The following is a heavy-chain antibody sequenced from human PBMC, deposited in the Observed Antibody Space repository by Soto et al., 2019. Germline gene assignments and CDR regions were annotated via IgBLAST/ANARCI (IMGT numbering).Heavy chain of an antibody. D-gene: IGHD6-19*01. J-gene: IGHJ6*02. CDR2: INPNSGGT. CDR1: GYTFTGYY. Sequence: ASVKVSCKASGYTFTGYYMHWVRQAPGQGLEWMGWINPNSGGTNYAQKFQGWFTMTRDTSISTAYMELSRLRSDDTAVYYCAREKYSSGWYRNRLAREYYYGMDVWGQGTTVTVSS. CDR3: AREKYSSGWYRNRLAREYYYGMDV. V-gene: IGHV1-2*04.